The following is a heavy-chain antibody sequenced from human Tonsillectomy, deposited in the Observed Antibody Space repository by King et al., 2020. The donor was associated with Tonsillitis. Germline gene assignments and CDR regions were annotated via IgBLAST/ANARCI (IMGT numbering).Heavy chain of an antibody. CDR2: ISGPAGST. CDR1: GFTFSSYA. CDR3: AKDRVLINTHFDY. J-gene: IGHJ4*02. Sequence: VQLVESGGGLVQPGGSLRLSCAASGFTFSSYAMSWVRQAPGKGLECVSGISGPAGSTYYAGSVKGRFTISRDNSKNTLYLQMNSLRAEDTALYYCAKDRVLINTHFDYWGQGILVTVSS. D-gene: IGHD3-10*01. V-gene: IGHV3-23*04.